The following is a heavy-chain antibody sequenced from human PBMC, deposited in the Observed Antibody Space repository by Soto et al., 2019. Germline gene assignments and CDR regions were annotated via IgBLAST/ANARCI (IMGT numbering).Heavy chain of an antibody. V-gene: IGHV3-48*01. J-gene: IGHJ6*02. CDR1: GFTFSSYS. Sequence: EVQLVESGGGLVQPGGSLRLSCAASGFTFSSYSMNWVRQAPGKGLEWVSYISTSSTIIYYADSVKGRFTISRDNAKNSLYLQMNSLRAEDTSVYYCATSLDVWGQGTTVTVSS. CDR2: ISTSSTII. CDR3: ATSLDV.